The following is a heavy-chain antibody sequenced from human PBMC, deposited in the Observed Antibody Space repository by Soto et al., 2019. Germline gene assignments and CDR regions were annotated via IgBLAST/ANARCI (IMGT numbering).Heavy chain of an antibody. CDR2: IYYSGST. Sequence: NPSETLSLTCTVSGGSVSSGSYYWSWIRQPPGKGLEWIGYIYYSGSTNYNPSLKSRVTISVDTSKNQFSLKLSSVTAADTAVYYCARDAHITVTTDYYYGMDVWGQGTTVTVSS. V-gene: IGHV4-61*01. CDR3: ARDAHITVTTDYYYGMDV. CDR1: GGSVSSGSYY. J-gene: IGHJ6*02. D-gene: IGHD4-4*01.